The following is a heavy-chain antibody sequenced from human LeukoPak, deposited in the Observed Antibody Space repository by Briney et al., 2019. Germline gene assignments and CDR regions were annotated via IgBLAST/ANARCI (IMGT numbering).Heavy chain of an antibody. J-gene: IGHJ4*02. CDR2: IIPIFGTA. CDR3: ARGALRYFDWSFDY. V-gene: IGHV1-69*01. CDR1: VGTFSSYA. D-gene: IGHD3-9*01. Sequence: SVKVSRKASVGTFSSYAISWVRQAPGQRLEWMGGIIPIFGTANYVQKFQGRVTITADESTSTAYMELSSLRSEDTAVYYCARGALRYFDWSFDYWGQGTLVTVSS.